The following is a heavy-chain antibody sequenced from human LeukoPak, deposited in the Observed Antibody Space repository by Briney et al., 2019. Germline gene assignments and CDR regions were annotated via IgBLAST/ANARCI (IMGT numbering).Heavy chain of an antibody. CDR3: AKGLSSGTYPYFDY. Sequence: GGSLRLSCEASGFTFSSYAMTWVRQAPGSGLEWVSAISGSGGSTYYADSVRGRFTISRDNSKNTLYLQMNSLRAEDTAVYYCAKGLSSGTYPYFDYWGQGTLVTVSS. CDR2: ISGSGGST. D-gene: IGHD1-26*01. CDR1: GFTFSSYA. J-gene: IGHJ4*02. V-gene: IGHV3-23*01.